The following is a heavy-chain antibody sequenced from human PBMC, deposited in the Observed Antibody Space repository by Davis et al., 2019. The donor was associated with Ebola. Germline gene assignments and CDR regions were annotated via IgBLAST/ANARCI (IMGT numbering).Heavy chain of an antibody. J-gene: IGHJ2*01. CDR1: GFTLNNAW. D-gene: IGHD4-17*01. CDR3: TTLSTVTTMYFDL. V-gene: IGHV3-15*01. Sequence: GGSLRLSCVASGFTLNNAWMSWVRQAPGKGLEWVGRIKSKTDGGPTDYAAPVKGRFAMSRDDSKNTLYLQMNSLKIDDTAVYYCTTLSTVTTMYFDLWGRGTLVTVSS. CDR2: IKSKTDGGPT.